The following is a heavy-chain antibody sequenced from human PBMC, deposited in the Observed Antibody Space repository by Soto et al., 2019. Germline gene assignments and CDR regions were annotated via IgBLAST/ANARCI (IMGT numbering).Heavy chain of an antibody. CDR2: ISPSGGTT. V-gene: IGHV1-46*01. J-gene: IGHJ4*01. Sequence: ASVKVSCNAFGYTFTSYSLHWVRQAPGQGLEWMGIISPSGGTTTYPQRFQDRVSLTRDTSTSTVYMDLSSLKSEDTAVYYCARALYDSSGYNTLGFDHWG. CDR3: ARALYDSSGYNTLGFDH. CDR1: GYTFTSYS. D-gene: IGHD3-22*01.